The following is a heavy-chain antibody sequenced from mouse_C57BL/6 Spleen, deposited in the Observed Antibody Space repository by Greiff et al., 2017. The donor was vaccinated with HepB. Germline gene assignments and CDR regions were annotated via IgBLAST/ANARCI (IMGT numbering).Heavy chain of an antibody. CDR2: INPSTGGT. J-gene: IGHJ3*01. CDR3: ERDYSNPFAY. D-gene: IGHD2-5*01. CDR1: GYSFTGYY. V-gene: IGHV1-42*01. Sequence: VQLQQSGPELVKPGASVKISCKASGYSFTGYYMNWVKQSPEKSLEWIGEINPSTGGTTYNQKFKAKATLTVDKSSSTAYMQLKSLTSEDSAVYYGERDYSNPFAYWAKGTLVTVSA.